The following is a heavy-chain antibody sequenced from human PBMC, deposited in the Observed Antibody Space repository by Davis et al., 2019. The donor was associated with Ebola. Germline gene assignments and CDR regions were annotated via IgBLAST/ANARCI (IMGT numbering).Heavy chain of an antibody. Sequence: GESLKISCAASGFTFSSYSMNWVRQAPGKGLEWVSYISSSSSTIYYADSVKGRFTISRDNAKNLLYLQMNSLRDEDTAVYYCARVTVPAALDYWGQGTLVTVSS. J-gene: IGHJ4*02. CDR1: GFTFSSYS. V-gene: IGHV3-48*02. D-gene: IGHD2-2*01. CDR2: ISSSSSTI. CDR3: ARVTVPAALDY.